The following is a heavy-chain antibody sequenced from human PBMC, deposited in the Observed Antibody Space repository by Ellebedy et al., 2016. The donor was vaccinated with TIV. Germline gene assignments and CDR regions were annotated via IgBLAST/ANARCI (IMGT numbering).Heavy chain of an antibody. CDR1: GFTFTNYW. Sequence: GGSLRLXCAGSGFTFTNYWMNWVRQAPGKGLEWVSSISGSSSYIYYADSVKGRFTISRDNAKNSLYLQMNSLRVGDTAVYYCARYPGTIVVVPAANWFDPWGQGTLVTVSS. CDR2: ISGSSSYI. J-gene: IGHJ5*02. D-gene: IGHD2-2*01. V-gene: IGHV3-21*01. CDR3: ARYPGTIVVVPAANWFDP.